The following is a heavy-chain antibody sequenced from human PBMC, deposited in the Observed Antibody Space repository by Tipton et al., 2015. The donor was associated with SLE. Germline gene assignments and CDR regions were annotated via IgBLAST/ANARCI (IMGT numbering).Heavy chain of an antibody. CDR2: IYHGDPGT. D-gene: IGHD2-15*01. CDR3: ATTRRNRGGHGDYYMDV. CDR1: GYSFTNYW. V-gene: IGHV5-51*03. Sequence: VQLVQSGAEVKKPGESLKISCKGSGYSFTNYWIGWVRQMPGKGLEWMGIIYHGDPGTRYRPSLQGQVTISADKSISTAYLQWSSLKASDSGIYYCATTRRNRGGHGDYYMDVWGKGTTVSVSS. J-gene: IGHJ6*03.